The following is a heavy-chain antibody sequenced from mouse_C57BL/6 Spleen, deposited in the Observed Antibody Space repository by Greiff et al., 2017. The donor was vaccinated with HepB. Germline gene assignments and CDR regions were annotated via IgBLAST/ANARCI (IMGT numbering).Heavy chain of an antibody. V-gene: IGHV5-9-1*02. CDR2: ISSGGDYI. J-gene: IGHJ4*01. CDR3: TRILANWGPMDY. D-gene: IGHD4-1*01. CDR1: GFTFSSYA. Sequence: VQLKESGEGLVKPGGSLKLSCAASGFTFSSYAMSWVRQTPEKRLEWVAYISSGGDYIHYADTVKGRFTISRDNARNTLYLQMSSLKSEDTAMYYCTRILANWGPMDYWGQGTSVTVSS.